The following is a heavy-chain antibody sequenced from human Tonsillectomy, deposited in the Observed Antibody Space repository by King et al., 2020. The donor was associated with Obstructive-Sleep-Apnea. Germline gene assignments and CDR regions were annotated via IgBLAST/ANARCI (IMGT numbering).Heavy chain of an antibody. V-gene: IGHV4-39*07. CDR3: ARAWGLRQLDH. CDR1: GASIDNRNYY. D-gene: IGHD5-12*01. CDR2: IYYSGVT. J-gene: IGHJ4*02. Sequence: PLQESGPGLVKPSETLSLTCNVSGASIDNRNYYWGWIRQPPGKGLEWIGLIYYSGVTYYNTSLKSRVTISIDTSKNHFSLKVTSVTATDTAIYFCARAWGLRQLDHWGQGALVTVSS.